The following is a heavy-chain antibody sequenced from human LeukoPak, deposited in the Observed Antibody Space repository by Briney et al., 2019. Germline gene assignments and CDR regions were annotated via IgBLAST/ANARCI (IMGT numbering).Heavy chain of an antibody. Sequence: GGSLRLSCAASGFTFEDYGMHWVRQAPGKGLEWVSGISWNSGSIGYADSVKGRFTISRDNAKNSLYLQMNSLRAEDTALYYCAKDSRAYYYYMDVWGKGTTVTVSS. CDR1: GFTFEDYG. J-gene: IGHJ6*03. CDR3: AKDSRAYYYYMDV. CDR2: ISWNSGSI. V-gene: IGHV3-9*01. D-gene: IGHD6-6*01.